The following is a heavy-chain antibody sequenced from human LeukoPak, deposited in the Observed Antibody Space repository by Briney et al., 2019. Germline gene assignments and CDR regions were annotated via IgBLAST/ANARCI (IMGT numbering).Heavy chain of an antibody. CDR2: INPNSGGT. V-gene: IGHV1-2*02. Sequence: ASVKVSCKASGYTFTGYYMHWVRQAPGQGLEWMGWINPNSGGTNYAQKFQGRVTMTRDTSISTVYMELSRLRSDDTAVYYCARPPFPYSYDRYYYYYMDVWGKGTTVTVSS. CDR1: GYTFTGYY. D-gene: IGHD5-18*01. CDR3: ARPPFPYSYDRYYYYYMDV. J-gene: IGHJ6*03.